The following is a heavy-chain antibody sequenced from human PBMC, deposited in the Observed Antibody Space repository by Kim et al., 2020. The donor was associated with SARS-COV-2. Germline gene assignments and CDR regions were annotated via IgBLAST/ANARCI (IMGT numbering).Heavy chain of an antibody. Sequence: PSLKSRVTISVDTSKNQFSLKLSSVTAADTAVYYCARVDYDGSGSSWFDPWGQGTLVTVSS. D-gene: IGHD3-10*01. J-gene: IGHJ5*02. CDR3: ARVDYDGSGSSWFDP. V-gene: IGHV4-59*01.